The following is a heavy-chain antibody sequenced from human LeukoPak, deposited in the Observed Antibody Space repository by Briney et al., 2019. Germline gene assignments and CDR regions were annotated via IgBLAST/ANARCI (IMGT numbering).Heavy chain of an antibody. CDR1: GGSINSSSYY. CDR3: ASFVLLWFGELSVFDY. D-gene: IGHD3-10*01. CDR2: IYYSGST. V-gene: IGHV4-39*07. J-gene: IGHJ4*02. Sequence: SETLSLTCAVSGGSINSSSYYWGWIRQPPGKGLEWMVGIYYSGSTYYNPSLKSRVTISVDTSKNQFSVKLSSVTAADTAVYYCASFVLLWFGELSVFDYWGQGTLVTVSS.